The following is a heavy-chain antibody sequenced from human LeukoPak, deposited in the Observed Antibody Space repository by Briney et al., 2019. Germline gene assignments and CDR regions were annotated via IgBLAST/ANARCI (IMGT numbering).Heavy chain of an antibody. Sequence: SGGSLRLSCAASGFTFSSYEMNWVRQAPGKGLEWVAFLSSSGTTIYYADSEKGRFTISRDNAKNSLYLQMNSLRAEDTAVYYCARDSGYSYGIYYYYYGMDVWGQGTTVTVSS. D-gene: IGHD5-18*01. CDR1: GFTFSSYE. CDR2: LSSSGTTI. V-gene: IGHV3-48*03. J-gene: IGHJ6*02. CDR3: ARDSGYSYGIYYYYYGMDV.